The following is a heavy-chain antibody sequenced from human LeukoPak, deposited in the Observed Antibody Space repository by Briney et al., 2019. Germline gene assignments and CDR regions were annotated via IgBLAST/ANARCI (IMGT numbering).Heavy chain of an antibody. V-gene: IGHV4-39*07. CDR2: IYYSGST. Sequence: SETLSLTCTVSGGSISSSSYYWGWIRQPPGKGLEWIGSIYYSGSTYYNPSLKSRVTISVDTSKNQFSLKLSSVTAADTAVYYCARDLIGGGLITGSCGGFDPWGQGTLVTVSS. D-gene: IGHD1-20*01. J-gene: IGHJ5*02. CDR1: GGSISSSSYY. CDR3: ARDLIGGGLITGSCGGFDP.